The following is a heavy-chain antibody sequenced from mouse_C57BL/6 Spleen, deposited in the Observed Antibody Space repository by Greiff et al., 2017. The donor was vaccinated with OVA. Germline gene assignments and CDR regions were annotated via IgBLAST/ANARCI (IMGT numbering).Heavy chain of an antibody. Sequence: QVQLQQPGTELVKPGASVKLSCKASGYTFTSYWMHWVKQRPGQGLEWIGNINPSNGGTNYNEMFKSKATLTVDKSSSTAYMQLSSLTSEDSAVYYCARGGYYYGSPAWFAYWGQGTLVTVSA. J-gene: IGHJ3*01. D-gene: IGHD1-1*01. CDR3: ARGGYYYGSPAWFAY. CDR1: GYTFTSYW. V-gene: IGHV1-53*01. CDR2: INPSNGGT.